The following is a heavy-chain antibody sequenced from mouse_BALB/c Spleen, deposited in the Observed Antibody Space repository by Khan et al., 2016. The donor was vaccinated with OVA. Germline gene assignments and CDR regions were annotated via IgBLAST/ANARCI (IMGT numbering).Heavy chain of an antibody. CDR1: GFTFSTYA. D-gene: IGHD2-1*01. CDR2: INSDGDYT. J-gene: IGHJ3*01. V-gene: IGHV5-9-3*01. Sequence: VELVESGGGLVKPGGSLRLSCAASGFTFSTYAMSWVRQTPEKRLDWVANINSDGDYTYFPDNVTGRFTISIDNAKNTLYLQMTSLRSEDTAIYYCARSPYGNFAYWGQGTLVTVSA. CDR3: ARSPYGNFAY.